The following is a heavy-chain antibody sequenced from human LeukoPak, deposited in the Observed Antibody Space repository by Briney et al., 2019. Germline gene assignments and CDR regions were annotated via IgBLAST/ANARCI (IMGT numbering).Heavy chain of an antibody. D-gene: IGHD6-13*01. CDR1: GFSFSNYE. Sequence: GGSLRLSCAASGFSFSNYEINWVRQAPGKGLEWVSYISSSGRTIYYAGSVKGRFTISRDNAKSSLYLQMNSLRAEDTAVYYCGRYDASAIDYWGQGTLVTVSS. V-gene: IGHV3-48*03. J-gene: IGHJ4*02. CDR3: GRYDASAIDY. CDR2: ISSSGRTI.